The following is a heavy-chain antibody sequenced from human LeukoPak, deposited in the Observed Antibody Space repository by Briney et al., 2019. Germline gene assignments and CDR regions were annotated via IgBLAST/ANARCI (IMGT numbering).Heavy chain of an antibody. CDR1: GFTFSSYS. D-gene: IGHD3-22*01. Sequence: GGSLRLSCAASGFTFSSYSMMWVRQAPGKGLEWVSYISSSSTTIHYADSVKGRFTISRDNSKNTLYLQMNSLRAEDTAVYYCAKGRLVTMIVVGFDIWGQGTMVTVSS. CDR2: ISSSSTTI. V-gene: IGHV3-48*01. CDR3: AKGRLVTMIVVGFDI. J-gene: IGHJ3*02.